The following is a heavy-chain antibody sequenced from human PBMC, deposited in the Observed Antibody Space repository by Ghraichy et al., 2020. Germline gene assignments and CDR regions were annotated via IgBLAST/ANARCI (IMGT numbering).Heavy chain of an antibody. V-gene: IGHV1-2*02. CDR3: ARDPMARGVIGTFDI. D-gene: IGHD3-10*01. J-gene: IGHJ3*02. CDR1: GYTFTGYY. CDR2: INPNSGGT. Sequence: ASVKVSCKASGYTFTGYYMHWVRQAPGQGLEWMGWINPNSGGTNYAQKFQGRVTMTRDTSISTAYMELTRLRSDDTAVYYCARDPMARGVIGTFDIWGQGIIVNVS.